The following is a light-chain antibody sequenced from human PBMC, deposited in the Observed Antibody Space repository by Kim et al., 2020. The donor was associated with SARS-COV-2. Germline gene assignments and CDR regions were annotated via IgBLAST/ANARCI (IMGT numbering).Light chain of an antibody. J-gene: IGKJ2*01. CDR3: QQYANWPPYT. CDR1: QSVTSH. CDR2: GAS. V-gene: IGKV3-15*01. Sequence: VSPGERVSLSCRASQSVTSHLAWYQQKLGQTPRLLIYGASTRATGIPARFSGSGSGTEFTLTISSLQSEDSAIYYCQQYANWPPYTFGQGTTLEI.